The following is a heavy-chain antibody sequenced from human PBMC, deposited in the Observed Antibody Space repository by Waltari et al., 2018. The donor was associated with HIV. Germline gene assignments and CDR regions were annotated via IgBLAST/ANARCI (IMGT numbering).Heavy chain of an antibody. CDR3: ATCGGDCPEGWFDP. Sequence: QMQLVQSGAAVKKPGSSVKVSCKASGYTFTSRSLHWVRQAPGQALEWMGWITPFNGNTNYAQKFQDRVTITRDRSMSTAYMELSSLRSEDTAMYYCATCGGDCPEGWFDPWGQGTLVTVSS. CDR2: ITPFNGNT. D-gene: IGHD2-21*02. V-gene: IGHV1-45*02. CDR1: GYTFTSRS. J-gene: IGHJ5*02.